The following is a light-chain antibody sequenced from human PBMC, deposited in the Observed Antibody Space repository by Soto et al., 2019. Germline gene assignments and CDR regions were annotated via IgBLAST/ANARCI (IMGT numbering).Light chain of an antibody. CDR2: SSN. Sequence: QSVLTQSASASGTPGQRVTISCSGDTSNIGTNAIYWFQLLPGTAPKLLIYSSNHHPSRISDRFYVSTSGTSASLAISGPRPENEVDYYCAAWDEGLRGYGVATGTKATV. CDR3: AAWDEGLRGYG. V-gene: IGLV1-47*01. J-gene: IGLJ1*01. CDR1: TSNIGTNA.